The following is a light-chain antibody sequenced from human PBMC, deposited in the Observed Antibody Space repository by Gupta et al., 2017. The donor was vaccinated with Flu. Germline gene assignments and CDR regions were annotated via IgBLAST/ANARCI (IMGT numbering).Light chain of an antibody. V-gene: IGLV3-21*02. CDR2: DDR. CDR1: NIEGRT. Sequence: SYVLTQPPAGSVAPGPTAAITCSGENIEGRTVQWFQQKAGQAPVLVVYDDRGVLAGSPERCSGSNSGRSSNPPGSKATRQTSSVEAGEEADDYCRVSDGRSASQVFGTGTKVTVL. J-gene: IGLJ1*01. CDR3: RVSDGRSASQV.